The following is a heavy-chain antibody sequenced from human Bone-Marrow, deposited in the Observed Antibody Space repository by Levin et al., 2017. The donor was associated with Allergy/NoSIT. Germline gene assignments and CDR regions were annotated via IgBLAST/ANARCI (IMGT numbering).Heavy chain of an antibody. Sequence: GGSLRLSCAASGLTFSNCVMHWVRQAPGKGLECVAVISEDGNHQHYADSVKGRFTISRDNSKNTLYLQMDSLRPEDTAVYHWAKKGGGGSQGSSDWFDPWGQGTLVTVSS. V-gene: IGHV3-30*18. CDR1: GLTFSNCV. D-gene: IGHD3-10*01. CDR3: AKKGGGGSQGSSDWFDP. J-gene: IGHJ5*02. CDR2: ISEDGNHQ.